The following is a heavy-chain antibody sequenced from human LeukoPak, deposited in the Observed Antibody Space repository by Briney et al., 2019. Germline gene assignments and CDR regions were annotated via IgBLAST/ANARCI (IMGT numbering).Heavy chain of an antibody. Sequence: SETLSLTCTVSGGSISSGGYYWSWIRQPPGKGLEWIGYIYYSGSTNYNPSLKSRVTMSVDTSKNQFSLKLSSVTAADTAVYYCARRPDCSGGSCYSDGWFDPWGQGTLVTVSS. D-gene: IGHD2-15*01. CDR2: IYYSGST. CDR1: GGSISSGGYY. V-gene: IGHV4-61*08. J-gene: IGHJ5*02. CDR3: ARRPDCSGGSCYSDGWFDP.